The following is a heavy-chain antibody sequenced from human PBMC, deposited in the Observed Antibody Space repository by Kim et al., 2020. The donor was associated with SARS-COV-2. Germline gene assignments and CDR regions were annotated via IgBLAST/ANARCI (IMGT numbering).Heavy chain of an antibody. Sequence: SETLSLTCTVSGGSISSSSYYWGWIRQPPGKGLEWIGSIYYSGSTYYNPSLKSRVTISVDTSKNQFSLKLSSVTAADTAVYYCGRTRATVIAVAGWFDPWGQGTLVTVSS. CDR2: IYYSGST. J-gene: IGHJ5*02. CDR1: GGSISSSSYY. CDR3: GRTRATVIAVAGWFDP. V-gene: IGHV4-39*07. D-gene: IGHD6-19*01.